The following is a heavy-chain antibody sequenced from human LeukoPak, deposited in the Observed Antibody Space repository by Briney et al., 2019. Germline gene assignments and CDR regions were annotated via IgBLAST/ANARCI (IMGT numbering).Heavy chain of an antibody. CDR3: AKGHTSLAP. CDR2: IEQDGSEK. Sequence: GGSLRLSCAASGFSFTTSWMSWVRQAPGKGLEWVASIEQDGSEKYYVDSVKGRFTISRVNAKNSLFLQMNSLRAEDTAVYYCAKGHTSLAPGGQGALVTVSS. D-gene: IGHD5-18*01. CDR1: GFSFTTSW. J-gene: IGHJ4*02. V-gene: IGHV3-7*01.